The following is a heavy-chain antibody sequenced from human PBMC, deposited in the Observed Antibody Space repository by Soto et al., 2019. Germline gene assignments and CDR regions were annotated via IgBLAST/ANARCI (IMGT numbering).Heavy chain of an antibody. V-gene: IGHV5-51*01. J-gene: IGHJ6*02. CDR1: GYSFTSYW. D-gene: IGHD5-18*01. CDR2: IYPGDSDT. CDR3: ARRGDSYGYYYYYGMDV. Sequence: SVESLKISCKGSGYSFTSYWIGWVRQMPGKGLEWMGIIYPGDSDTRYSPSFQGQVTISADKSISTAYLQWSSLKASDTAMYYCARRGDSYGYYYYYGMDVWGQGTTVNVSS.